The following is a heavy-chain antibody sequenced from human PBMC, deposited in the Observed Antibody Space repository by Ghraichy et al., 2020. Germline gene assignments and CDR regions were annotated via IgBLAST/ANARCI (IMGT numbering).Heavy chain of an antibody. CDR3: ATALGVPTPRYFDL. J-gene: IGHJ2*01. V-gene: IGHV1-24*01. CDR1: GYTLTELS. Sequence: ASVKVSCKVSGYTLTELSMHWVRQAPGKGLEWMGGFDPEDGETIYAQKFQGRVTMTEDTSTDTAYMELSSLRSEDTAVYYCATALGVPTPRYFDLWGRGTLVTVSS. D-gene: IGHD2-2*01. CDR2: FDPEDGET.